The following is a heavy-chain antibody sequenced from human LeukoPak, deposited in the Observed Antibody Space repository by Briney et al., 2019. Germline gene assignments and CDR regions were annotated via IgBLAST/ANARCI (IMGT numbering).Heavy chain of an antibody. CDR1: GGSISTSNYY. V-gene: IGHV4-39*07. J-gene: IGHJ4*02. CDR2: IYYSGST. D-gene: IGHD5-18*01. Sequence: SETLSLTCTVSGGSISTSNYYWGWIRQPPGKGLEWIGSIYYSGSTYYNPSLKSRVTISVDTSKNQFSLKLSSVTAADTAVYYCARGSEDTAMVFVDWGQGTLVTVSS. CDR3: ARGSEDTAMVFVD.